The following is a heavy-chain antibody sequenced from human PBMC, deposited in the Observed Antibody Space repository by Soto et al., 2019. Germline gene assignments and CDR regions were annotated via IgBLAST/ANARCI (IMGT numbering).Heavy chain of an antibody. V-gene: IGHV4-4*02. CDR1: GGSISSTNW. CDR3: ARVIATAVHWFDP. CDR2: IYHSGST. Sequence: QVQLQESGPGLVKPSGTLSLTCAVSGGSISSTNWWSWVRKPPGKGLEWIGDIYHSGSTNYNPSLKSRVTISVDTSKNQFSLKLRSVAAADTAVYYCARVIATAVHWFDPWGQGTLVTVSS. J-gene: IGHJ5*02. D-gene: IGHD6-13*01.